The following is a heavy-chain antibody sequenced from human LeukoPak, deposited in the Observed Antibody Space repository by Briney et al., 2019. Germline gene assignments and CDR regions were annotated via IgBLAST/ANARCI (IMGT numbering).Heavy chain of an antibody. CDR1: GFNFRSFG. D-gene: IGHD3-3*01. CDR2: ISWSSGSI. Sequence: PGGSLRLSCAASGFNFRSFGMNWVRQAPGKGLEWVSGISWSSGSIGYADSVKGRFTISRDNAKNSLYLQMNSLRAEDTALYYCAKDWGFFGVVSNWGQGTLVTVSS. J-gene: IGHJ4*02. V-gene: IGHV3-9*01. CDR3: AKDWGFFGVVSN.